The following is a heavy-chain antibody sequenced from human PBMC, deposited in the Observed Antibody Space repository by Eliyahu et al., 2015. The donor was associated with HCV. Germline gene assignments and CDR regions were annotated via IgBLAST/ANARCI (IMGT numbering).Heavy chain of an antibody. CDR3: TRGVRGPDYYGMDV. J-gene: IGHJ6*02. CDR2: IRSKESGGTA. V-gene: IGHV3-49*05. Sequence: EVQLVESGGDLVKPXRSLRLSCXGXXFXFGXYAMSWFRQAPGKGXEWVGFIRSKESGGTAEYAASVKDRLTISRDDSKSIAYLQMNSLKTEDTGVYYCTRGVRGPDYYGMDVWGQGTTVTVSS. CDR1: XFXFGXYA.